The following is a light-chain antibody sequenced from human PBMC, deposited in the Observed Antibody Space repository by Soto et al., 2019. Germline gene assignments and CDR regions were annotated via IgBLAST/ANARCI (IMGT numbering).Light chain of an antibody. Sequence: DIQMTQYPSTLSASVGERVTISCRASQSVNNWLAWYQRKPGKAPKLLIYKTSTLESGVPSRFSGSGSGTEFTLTISNLQPDDFATYYCQQYNSYSTFGPATFGQGTKVDIK. CDR2: KTS. CDR1: QSVNNW. CDR3: QQYNSYSTFGPAT. J-gene: IGKJ1*01. V-gene: IGKV1-5*03.